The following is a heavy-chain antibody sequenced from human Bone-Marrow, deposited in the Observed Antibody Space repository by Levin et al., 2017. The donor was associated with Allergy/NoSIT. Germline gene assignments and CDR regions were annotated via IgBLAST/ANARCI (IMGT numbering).Heavy chain of an antibody. V-gene: IGHV1-18*01. CDR1: GYPFINYG. D-gene: IGHD3-9*01. Sequence: GASVKVSCKASGYPFINYGISWVRQAPGQGLEWMAWIIPYNGETKYVQKFQDRITMTTDTSTTTVYMELRSLRSADTAIYYCARLEFDILSGSPEGQYMDVWGKGTTVTVSS. CDR3: ARLEFDILSGSPEGQYMDV. CDR2: IIPYNGET. J-gene: IGHJ6*03.